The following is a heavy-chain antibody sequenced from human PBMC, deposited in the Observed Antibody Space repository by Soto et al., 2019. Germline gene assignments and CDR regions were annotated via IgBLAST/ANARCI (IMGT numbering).Heavy chain of an antibody. V-gene: IGHV4-59*08. D-gene: IGHD4-17*01. CDR1: SGPDRSHN. Sequence: QVQLQQSGPRLVKPSETLSLTCTVSSGPDRSHNWGWIRQPPGRGLEWIGYVYTGDTAYNPSLRGRVTISADTSTNDISLTLNSVTAVDTAVYYCVRQGIDYLHGLVDVWGQGTTVSVSS. J-gene: IGHJ6*02. CDR2: VYTGDT. CDR3: VRQGIDYLHGLVDV.